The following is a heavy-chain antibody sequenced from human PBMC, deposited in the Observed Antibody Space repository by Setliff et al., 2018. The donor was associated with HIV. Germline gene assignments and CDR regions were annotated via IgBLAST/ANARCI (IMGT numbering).Heavy chain of an antibody. CDR3: ATTNVRPLDI. J-gene: IGHJ3*02. V-gene: IGHV4-59*11. CDR2: IHYSGSF. CDR1: GGSISGHY. Sequence: KPSETLSLTCTVSGGSISGHYWPWIRQAPGKGLEWIGTIHYSGSFVYSPSLKSRVSISLDTSKNQFSLKLSFVTAADTAVYYCATTNVRPLDIWGQGTMVTVSS.